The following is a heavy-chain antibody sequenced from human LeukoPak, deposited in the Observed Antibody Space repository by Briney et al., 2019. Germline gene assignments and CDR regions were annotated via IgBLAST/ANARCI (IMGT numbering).Heavy chain of an antibody. Sequence: GGSLRLSCAASGFTFSDYIINWVRQAPGKGLEWVLYISSSGSTIYYADSVKGRFTISRDNAKNSLYLQMNSLRAEDTAVYYCAREYSSSWSNAFDIWGQGTMVTVSS. CDR2: ISSSGSTI. J-gene: IGHJ3*02. CDR3: AREYSSSWSNAFDI. V-gene: IGHV3-48*04. CDR1: GFTFSDYI. D-gene: IGHD6-13*01.